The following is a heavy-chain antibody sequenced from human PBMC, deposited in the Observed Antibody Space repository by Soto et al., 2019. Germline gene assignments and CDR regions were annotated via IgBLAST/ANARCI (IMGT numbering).Heavy chain of an antibody. D-gene: IGHD3-22*01. Sequence: ASVKVSCKASGGTFSSYAISWVRQAPGQGLEWMGGIIPIFGTANYAQKFQGRVTITADESTSTAYMELSSLRSEDTAVYYCTRFRMKDSSGYFAFDIWGQGTMVTVSS. CDR1: GGTFSSYA. J-gene: IGHJ3*02. CDR2: IIPIFGTA. CDR3: TRFRMKDSSGYFAFDI. V-gene: IGHV1-69*13.